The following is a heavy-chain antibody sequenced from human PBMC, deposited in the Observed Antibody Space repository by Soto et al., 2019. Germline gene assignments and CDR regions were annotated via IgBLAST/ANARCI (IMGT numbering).Heavy chain of an antibody. CDR3: ARAVGDIAAAGTGFDP. J-gene: IGHJ5*02. CDR1: GGSISSGDYY. CDR2: IYYSGST. D-gene: IGHD6-13*01. V-gene: IGHV4-30-4*01. Sequence: SETLSLTCTVSGGSISSGDYYWSWIRQPPGKGLEWSGYIYYSGSTYYNPSLKSRVTISVDTSKNQFSLKLSSVTAADTAVYYCARAVGDIAAAGTGFDPWGQGTLVTVSS.